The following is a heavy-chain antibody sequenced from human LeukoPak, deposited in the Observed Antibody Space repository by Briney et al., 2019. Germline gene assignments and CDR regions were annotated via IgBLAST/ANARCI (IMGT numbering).Heavy chain of an antibody. CDR2: RRYDGSNK. Sequence: PGGSLRLSCAASGFTFSSYGMHWVRRAPGKGLEWVAFRRYDGSNKYYADSVKGRFTISRDNSKNTLYLQMNSLRAEDTAVYYCAKVTGYDYVWGSYRNADYWGQGTLVTVSS. CDR3: AKVTGYDYVWGSYRNADY. V-gene: IGHV3-30*02. D-gene: IGHD3-16*02. J-gene: IGHJ4*02. CDR1: GFTFSSYG.